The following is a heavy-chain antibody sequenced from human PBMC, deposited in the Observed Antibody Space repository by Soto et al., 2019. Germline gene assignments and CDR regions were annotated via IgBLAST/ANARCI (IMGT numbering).Heavy chain of an antibody. J-gene: IGHJ4*02. D-gene: IGHD4-17*01. CDR3: ARTNYDYGDRQIDY. V-gene: IGHV4-31*03. CDR1: GGSISSDNYY. CDR2: IYYSGST. Sequence: QVQLQESGPGLVKPSQTLSLTGTVSGGSISSDNYYWSWIRQHPGKGLEWIGHIYYSGSTYYNLSLKSRVTISVDTAKNQFSLKLSSVTAADTAVYYCARTNYDYGDRQIDYWGQGTLVTVSS.